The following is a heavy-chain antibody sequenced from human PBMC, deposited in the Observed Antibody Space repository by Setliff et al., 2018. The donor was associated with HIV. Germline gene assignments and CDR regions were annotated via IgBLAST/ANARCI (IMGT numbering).Heavy chain of an antibody. Sequence: ASVKVSCKASGYTLTGYYMHWVRQAPGQGLEWMGWINPNSGGTNYAQKFQGRVTMTRDTSISTAYMELSRLRSDDTAVYYCARDGGYSSGWDFDYWGQGTLVTVSS. CDR3: ARDGGYSSGWDFDY. V-gene: IGHV1-2*02. D-gene: IGHD6-19*01. J-gene: IGHJ4*02. CDR2: INPNSGGT. CDR1: GYTLTGYY.